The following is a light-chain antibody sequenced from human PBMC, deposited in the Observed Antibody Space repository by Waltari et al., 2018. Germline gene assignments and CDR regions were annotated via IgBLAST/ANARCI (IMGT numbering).Light chain of an antibody. J-gene: IGLJ3*02. V-gene: IGLV3-27*01. CDR2: KDS. CDR3: YSAADNTRGV. CDR1: VLAKKY. Sequence: SYELTQPSSVSVSPGQTARITCSGAVLAKKYARWFQQKPGQAPVLVIYKDSERPSGIPERFSGSSSGTTVTLTISGAQVEDEADYYCYSAADNTRGVFGGGTKLTVL.